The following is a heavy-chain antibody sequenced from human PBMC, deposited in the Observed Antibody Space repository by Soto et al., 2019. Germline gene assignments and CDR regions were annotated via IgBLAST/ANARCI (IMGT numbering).Heavy chain of an antibody. CDR2: INPSGGST. V-gene: IGHV1-46*01. Sequence: ASVKVSCKASGYTFTSYYMHWVRQAPGQGLEWMGIINPSGGSTSYAQKFQGRVTMTRDTSTSTVYMELSPVTAADTAVYYCARELCFSISCYYDYWGQGTLVTVSS. D-gene: IGHD2-2*01. CDR3: ARELCFSISCYYDY. J-gene: IGHJ4*02. CDR1: GYTFTSYY.